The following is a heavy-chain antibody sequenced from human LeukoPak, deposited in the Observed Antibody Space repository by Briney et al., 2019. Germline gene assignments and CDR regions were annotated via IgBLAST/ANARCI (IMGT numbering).Heavy chain of an antibody. J-gene: IGHJ4*02. D-gene: IGHD3-16*02. V-gene: IGHV4-61*02. CDR3: ARLDRFYVWGSHRYTDTPTYFDY. CDR1: GDSISSGDYY. Sequence: PSQTLSLTCTVSGDSISSGDYYWSWIRQPAGKGLEWIGRISSSGSTNYNPSLKNRVTISVDTSKNQFSLKLSSVTAADTAVYYCARLDRFYVWGSHRYTDTPTYFDYWGQGTLVTVSS. CDR2: ISSSGST.